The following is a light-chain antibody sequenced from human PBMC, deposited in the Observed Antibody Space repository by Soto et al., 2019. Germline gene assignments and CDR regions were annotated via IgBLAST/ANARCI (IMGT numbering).Light chain of an antibody. Sequence: EIVLTQSPGSLSLSLGERATLSCRASQSVDSAFFAWYQKKPGQPPRLLMYGASRRATGIPDRFRGSGSGTDFTLPISRLEPEDSAVYYCQQYASSLTFGQGTKVEI. V-gene: IGKV3-20*01. J-gene: IGKJ1*01. CDR1: QSVDSAF. CDR3: QQYASSLT. CDR2: GAS.